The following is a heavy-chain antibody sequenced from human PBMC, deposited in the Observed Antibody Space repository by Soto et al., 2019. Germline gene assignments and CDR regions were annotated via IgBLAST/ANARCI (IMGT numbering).Heavy chain of an antibody. V-gene: IGHV4-59*01. CDR3: ASSPTYYDFWSGPGFDP. CDR2: IYYSGST. CDR1: GGSISSYY. Sequence: PSETLSLTCTVSGGSISSYYWSWIRQPPGKGLEWIGYIYYSGSTNYNPSLKSRVTISVDTSKNQFSLKLSSVTAADTAVYYCASSPTYYDFWSGPGFDPWGQGTPVTVS. D-gene: IGHD3-3*01. J-gene: IGHJ5*02.